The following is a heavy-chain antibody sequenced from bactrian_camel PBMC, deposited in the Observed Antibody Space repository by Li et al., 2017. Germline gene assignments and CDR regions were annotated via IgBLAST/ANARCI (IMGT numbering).Heavy chain of an antibody. CDR3: ATAWAPAGGSYCWGE. CDR2: IYAGGGST. CDR1: GLSFSGYY. J-gene: IGHJ4*01. Sequence: QLVESGGGMVQPGGSLRPSCAPSGLSFSGYYISWVRQAPGKGLEWVSSIYAGGGSTYYADSVKGRFTIYKNNTRNSLFLQMNSLEYEDTALYYCATAWAPAGGSYCWGEWGQGTQVTVS. V-gene: IGHV3-2*01. D-gene: IGHD2*01.